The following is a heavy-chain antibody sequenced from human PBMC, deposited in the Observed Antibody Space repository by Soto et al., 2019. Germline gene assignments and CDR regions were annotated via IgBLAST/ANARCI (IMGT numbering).Heavy chain of an antibody. CDR2: ISWNSGSI. J-gene: IGHJ5*02. D-gene: IGHD3-22*01. CDR1: GFTFDDYA. V-gene: IGHV3-9*01. CDR3: AKGGYYDRSGHYNWFVP. Sequence: GGSLRLSCAASGFTFDDYAMHWVRQAPGKGLEWVSGISWNSGSIGYADSVKGRFTISRDNAKNSLYLQMNSLRAEDTALYYCAKGGYYDRSGHYNWFVPLGQGTLVTVSS.